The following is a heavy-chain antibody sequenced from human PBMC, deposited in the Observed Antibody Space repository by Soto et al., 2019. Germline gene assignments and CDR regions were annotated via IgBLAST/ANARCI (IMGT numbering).Heavy chain of an antibody. Sequence: ASVKVSCKVSGYSLTEISIHWVRQAPGKGPEWMGGFDPEDVETLYAQKFQGRVTMTEDTSTDIAYMELSSLRSEDTPVYYCATDLGTVMVYNNSAKDVWGQGTTDTHSS. CDR1: GYSLTEIS. CDR3: ATDLGTVMVYNNSAKDV. J-gene: IGHJ6*02. D-gene: IGHD5-18*01. V-gene: IGHV1-24*01. CDR2: FDPEDVET.